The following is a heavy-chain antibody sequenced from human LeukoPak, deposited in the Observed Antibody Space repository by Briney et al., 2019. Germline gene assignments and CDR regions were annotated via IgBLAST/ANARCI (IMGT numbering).Heavy chain of an antibody. Sequence: GGSLRLSCAASGFTFSSYGMHWVRQAPGKGLEWVALISYYGNNKYYADSVKGRFTISRDNSKNALYLQMNSLRAEDTAVYYCARGDVDTTMATDYWGQGTLVTVSS. CDR1: GFTFSSYG. CDR2: ISYYGNNK. CDR3: ARGDVDTTMATDY. D-gene: IGHD5-18*01. J-gene: IGHJ4*02. V-gene: IGHV3-30*03.